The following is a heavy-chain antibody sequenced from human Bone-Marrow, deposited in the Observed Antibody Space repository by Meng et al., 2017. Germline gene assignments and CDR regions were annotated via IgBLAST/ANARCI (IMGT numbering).Heavy chain of an antibody. D-gene: IGHD2-21*02. Sequence: GESLKISCAASGFIFSTYSMNWVRQAPGKGLEWVSSISSRSSYIYYADSVKGRFTISRDNAKNSLYLQMNSLRTEDTAVYYCARDPLYCGGDCSINWFDPWGQGTLVTVSS. CDR3: ARDPLYCGGDCSINWFDP. V-gene: IGHV3-21*01. J-gene: IGHJ5*02. CDR1: GFIFSTYS. CDR2: ISSRSSYI.